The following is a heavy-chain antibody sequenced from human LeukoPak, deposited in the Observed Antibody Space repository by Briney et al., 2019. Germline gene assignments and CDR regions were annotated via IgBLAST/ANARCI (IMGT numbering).Heavy chain of an antibody. V-gene: IGHV3-23*01. CDR1: GVTLSRYA. CDR2: ISTSGDST. CDR3: VRKVYYYMDV. Sequence: GESLRLSCAASGVTLSRYAVNWVRQAPGGGLEWGSYISTSGDSTVYAESVKGQFTISKDNSKNMLYLQMDSLRAEDTAIYYCVRKVYYYMDVWGKGITVTVSS. J-gene: IGHJ6*03.